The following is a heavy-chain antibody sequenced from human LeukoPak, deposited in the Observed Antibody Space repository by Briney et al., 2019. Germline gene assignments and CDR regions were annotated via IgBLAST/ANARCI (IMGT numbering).Heavy chain of an antibody. CDR2: IYTTGST. J-gene: IGHJ3*01. D-gene: IGHD6-19*01. CDR3: ARDAMYNSRWSYAFDF. V-gene: IGHV4-61*02. CDR1: GGSISRGSYY. Sequence: SETLSLTCTVSGGSISRGSYYWSWIRQPAGKGLEFIGRIYTTGSTDYSPSLKSPVTISVDTSKNQFSLKLSSVTAADTAVYYCARDAMYNSRWSYAFDFWGQGTMVTVSS.